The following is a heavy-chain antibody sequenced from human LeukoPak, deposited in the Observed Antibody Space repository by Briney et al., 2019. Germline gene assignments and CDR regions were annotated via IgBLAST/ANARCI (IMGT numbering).Heavy chain of an antibody. CDR2: IYYSGST. CDR1: GGSISSGGYY. V-gene: IGHV4-31*03. Sequence: PSETLPLTCTVSGGSISSGGYYWSWIRQHPGKGLEWIGYIYYSGSTYYNPSLKSRVTISVDTSKNQFSLKLSSVTAADTAVYYCARGVTVAFDYWGQGTLVTVSS. D-gene: IGHD4-23*01. CDR3: ARGVTVAFDY. J-gene: IGHJ4*02.